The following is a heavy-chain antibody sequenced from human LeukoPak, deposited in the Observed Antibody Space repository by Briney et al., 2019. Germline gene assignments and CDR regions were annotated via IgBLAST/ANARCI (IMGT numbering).Heavy chain of an antibody. CDR1: GFTFNDYY. Sequence: GGSLRLTCAASGFTFNDYYMSWIRQAPGKGLEWVSHISYLDNTISYADSVKGRFTVSRDNAKTSLYLQMNSLRAEDTAVYYCARESRETHSAYEFYFDYWGQGTLVTVSS. D-gene: IGHD5-12*01. CDR2: ISYLDNTI. CDR3: ARESRETHSAYEFYFDY. J-gene: IGHJ4*02. V-gene: IGHV3-11*01.